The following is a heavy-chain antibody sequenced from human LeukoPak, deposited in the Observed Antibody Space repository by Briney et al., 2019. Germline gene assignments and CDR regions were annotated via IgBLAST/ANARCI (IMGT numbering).Heavy chain of an antibody. CDR1: VYTFTTYG. V-gene: IGHV1-18*01. CDR3: AREGKVGATNPWFDP. Sequence: GASVTVSFKASVYTFTTYGISWVRQAPGQGREWMGWISAYNGNTNYAQKFQGRVTMTTDTSTSTAYMELRSLRSDDTAVYYCAREGKVGATNPWFDPWGQGTLATVSS. D-gene: IGHD1-26*01. J-gene: IGHJ5*02. CDR2: ISAYNGNT.